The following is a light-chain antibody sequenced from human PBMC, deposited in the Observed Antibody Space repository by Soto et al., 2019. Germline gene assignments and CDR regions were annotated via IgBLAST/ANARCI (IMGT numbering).Light chain of an antibody. Sequence: QSVLTQPASVSGFPGQSITISCTGTSSDVGGYDYVSWYQHHSGKAPKLIIYEVSNRPSGISNRFSGSKSGNTASLTISGLQAEDEADYYCSSYRSTSPLYVFGTGTKVTVL. V-gene: IGLV2-14*01. J-gene: IGLJ1*01. CDR3: SSYRSTSPLYV. CDR2: EVS. CDR1: SSDVGGYDY.